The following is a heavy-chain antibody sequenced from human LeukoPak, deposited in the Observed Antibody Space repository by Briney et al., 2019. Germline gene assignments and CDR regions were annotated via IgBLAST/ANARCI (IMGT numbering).Heavy chain of an antibody. V-gene: IGHV4-4*02. D-gene: IGHD3-3*01. CDR3: ASGYYAGLDY. Sequence: SGTLSLTCAVSGGSISSNNWWSWVRQSPGKGLEWIGELYHSGSTNYNPSLKSRVTMSVDKSKNQLSLKLSSVTDADTAVYYCASGYYAGLDYWGQGTLVTVSS. J-gene: IGHJ4*02. CDR2: LYHSGST. CDR1: GGSISSNNW.